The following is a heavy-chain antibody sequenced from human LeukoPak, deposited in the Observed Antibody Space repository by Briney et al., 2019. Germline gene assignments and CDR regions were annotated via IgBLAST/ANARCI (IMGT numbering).Heavy chain of an antibody. V-gene: IGHV4-34*01. CDR3: ARLKSRLAAFDI. CDR1: GGSFSAYY. J-gene: IGHJ3*02. D-gene: IGHD3-9*01. CDR2: INHSGST. Sequence: SETLSLTCAVYGGSFSAYYWSWIRQPPGKGLEWIGEINHSGSTNYNPSLKSRVTISIDTSKNQFSLKLSSVTAADTAVYYCARLKSRLAAFDIWGQGTMVTVSS.